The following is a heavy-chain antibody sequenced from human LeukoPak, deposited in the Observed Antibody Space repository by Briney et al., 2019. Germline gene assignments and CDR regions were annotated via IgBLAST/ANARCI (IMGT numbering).Heavy chain of an antibody. V-gene: IGHV4-38-2*02. CDR3: ARDPSLRYFDWLNQPTLDY. CDR1: GYSISSGYY. J-gene: IGHJ4*02. D-gene: IGHD3-9*01. Sequence: PSETLSLTCTVSGYSISSGYYWGWIRQPPGKGLEWIGSIYHSGSTYYNPSLKSRVTISVDTSKNQFSLKLSSVTAADTALYYCARDPSLRYFDWLNQPTLDYWGQGTLVTVSS. CDR2: IYHSGST.